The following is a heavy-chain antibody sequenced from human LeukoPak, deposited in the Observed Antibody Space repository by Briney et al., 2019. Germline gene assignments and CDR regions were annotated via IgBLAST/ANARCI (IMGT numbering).Heavy chain of an antibody. V-gene: IGHV4-39*01. CDR2: IYYSGDT. CDR1: GGSINSTRYY. Sequence: SETLSLTYTVSGGSINSTRYYWGWIRQPPGKGLEWIGSIYYSGDTHYNPSLRSRVTISVDTSKNQFSLRMHSMTAADTSFYYCATGSMTTRYYYYFHMDVWGTGTTVTVSS. CDR3: ATGSMTTRYYYYFHMDV. D-gene: IGHD4-11*01. J-gene: IGHJ6*03.